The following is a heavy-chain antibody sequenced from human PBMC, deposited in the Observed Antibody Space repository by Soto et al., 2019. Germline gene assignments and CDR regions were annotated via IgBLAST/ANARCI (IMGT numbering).Heavy chain of an antibody. CDR1: GFTVSSNY. V-gene: IGHV3-66*01. D-gene: IGHD2-15*01. CDR2: IYSGGST. J-gene: IGHJ4*02. CDR3: ERDSGYCSGGSCYELY. Sequence: PGGSLRLSCAASGFTVSSNYMSWVRQAPGKGLEWVSVIYSGGSTYYADSVKGRFTISRDNSKNTLYLQMNSLRAEDTAVYYCERDSGYCSGGSCYELYWGQGTLVNVSS.